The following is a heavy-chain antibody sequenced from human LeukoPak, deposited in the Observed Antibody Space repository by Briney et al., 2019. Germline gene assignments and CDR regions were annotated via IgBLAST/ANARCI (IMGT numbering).Heavy chain of an antibody. V-gene: IGHV3-21*01. CDR3: ARRRHQVQDNYSYYGMDV. D-gene: IGHD2-2*01. J-gene: IGHJ6*02. CDR1: GFTFSDYS. CDR2: ISSSSNYI. Sequence: GGSLRLSCAASGFTFSDYSLNWVRQAPGKGLEWVSSISSSSNYIYYTDSVRGRFTVSRDNAKSSLYLQMNSLRAEDTAVYYCARRRHQVQDNYSYYGMDVWGQGTTVTVSS.